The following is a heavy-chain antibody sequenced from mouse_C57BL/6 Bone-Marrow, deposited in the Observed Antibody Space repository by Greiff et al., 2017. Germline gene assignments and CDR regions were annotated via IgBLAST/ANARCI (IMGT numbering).Heavy chain of an antibody. J-gene: IGHJ1*03. CDR3: ARPYYDGRGGYFDV. Sequence: VQLQQPGAELVMPGASVKLSCKASGYTFTSYWMHWVKQRPGQGLEWIGEIDPSDSYTNYNQKFKGKSTLTVDKSSSTAYMQLSSLTSEDSAVYYCARPYYDGRGGYFDVWGTGTTVTVSS. CDR2: IDPSDSYT. V-gene: IGHV1-69*01. CDR1: GYTFTSYW. D-gene: IGHD1-1*01.